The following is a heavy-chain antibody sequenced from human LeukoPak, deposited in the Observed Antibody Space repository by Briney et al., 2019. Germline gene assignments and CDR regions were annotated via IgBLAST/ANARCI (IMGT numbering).Heavy chain of an antibody. CDR3: AKALGYYDILTGCYPEDYFDY. CDR2: ISYDGSNK. Sequence: GGSLRLSCAASGFTFSSYGMHWVRQAPGKGLEWVAVISYDGSNKYYADSVKGRFTISRDNSKNTLYLQMNSLRAEDTAVYYCAKALGYYDILTGCYPEDYFDYWGQGTLVTVSS. V-gene: IGHV3-30*18. CDR1: GFTFSSYG. D-gene: IGHD3-9*01. J-gene: IGHJ4*02.